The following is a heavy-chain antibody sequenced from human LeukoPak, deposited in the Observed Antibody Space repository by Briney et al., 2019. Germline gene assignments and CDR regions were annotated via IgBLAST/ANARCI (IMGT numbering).Heavy chain of an antibody. Sequence: PGGSLRLSCAASKFTFSNYGMHWVRQAPGKGLEWVAVISYDGSNKYFADSVKGRFTISRGNSKNTLYLQMNSLRVEDTAMYYCAKGINQYRGSFYGLDYWGQGTLVTVSS. J-gene: IGHJ4*02. V-gene: IGHV3-30*18. D-gene: IGHD1-26*01. CDR2: ISYDGSNK. CDR1: KFTFSNYG. CDR3: AKGINQYRGSFYGLDY.